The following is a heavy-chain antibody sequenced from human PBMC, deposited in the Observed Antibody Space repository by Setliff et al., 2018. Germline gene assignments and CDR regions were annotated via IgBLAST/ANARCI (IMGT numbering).Heavy chain of an antibody. CDR2: IQTIGST. V-gene: IGHV4-61*09. D-gene: IGHD3-3*02. CDR3: AKESLAINTRWFDP. CDR1: GGSISSSYY. Sequence: SETLSLTCAVSGGSISSSYYWNWIRQPAEKGLEWIGHIQTIGSTNYNAFFASRVTMSIDTSKNQFSLNLNSVTAADTALYYCAKESLAINTRWFDPWGQGILVTVSS. J-gene: IGHJ5*02.